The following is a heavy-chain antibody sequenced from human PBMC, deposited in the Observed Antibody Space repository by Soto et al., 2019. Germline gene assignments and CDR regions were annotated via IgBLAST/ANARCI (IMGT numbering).Heavy chain of an antibody. CDR3: ATHKDFQSFEY. Sequence: GGSLRLSCAASGFTVSSKYMSWVRQAPGKGLEWVSVIHSGGATYYADSVKGRFTISTDNSRDTLFLQMNSLRAEDTAVYYCATHKDFQSFEYWGQGTLVTVSS. J-gene: IGHJ4*02. V-gene: IGHV3-53*01. D-gene: IGHD2-15*01. CDR2: IHSGGAT. CDR1: GFTVSSKY.